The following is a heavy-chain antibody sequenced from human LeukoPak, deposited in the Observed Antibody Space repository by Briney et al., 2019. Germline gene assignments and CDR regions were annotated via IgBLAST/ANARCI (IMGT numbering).Heavy chain of an antibody. Sequence: GLXXMXIIHPGDSDTRNSPTFQGQVTFSVDKSISTAYLQWSSLKASDTAVYYCARQRGGCSGGSCTGMDVWGKGTTVTVSS. D-gene: IGHD2-15*01. J-gene: IGHJ6*04. CDR2: IHPGDSDT. CDR3: ARQRGGCSGGSCTGMDV. V-gene: IGHV5-51*01.